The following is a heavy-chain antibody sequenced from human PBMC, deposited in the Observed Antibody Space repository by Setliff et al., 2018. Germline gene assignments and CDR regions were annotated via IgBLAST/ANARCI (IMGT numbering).Heavy chain of an antibody. V-gene: IGHV3-9*01. J-gene: IGHJ6*02. Sequence: GGSLRLSCAASGFTFDDYAMHWVRQAPGKSLEWVSGISWNSGSIYYADSVKGRFTISRDNSKNTLYLQMNSLRAEDTAVYYCARAYYGTVNGYSSYYGLDVWGQGTTVTVSS. D-gene: IGHD3-9*01. CDR3: ARAYYGTVNGYSSYYGLDV. CDR2: ISWNSGSI. CDR1: GFTFDDYA.